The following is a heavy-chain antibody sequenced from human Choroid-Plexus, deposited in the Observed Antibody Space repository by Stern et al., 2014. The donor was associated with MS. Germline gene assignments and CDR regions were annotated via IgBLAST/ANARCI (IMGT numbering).Heavy chain of an antibody. CDR1: GYIFTGYY. CDR3: ARDQRGITIFGVVTDYYYLGMDV. V-gene: IGHV1-2*02. D-gene: IGHD3-3*01. CDR2: INPNTGGT. Sequence: VQLVESGAEVKKPGASVKVSCKTSGYIFTGYYIHWVRQPPGQGLEWMAWINPNTGGTTYAQKFQGRVTMSRDTSISTAYVELSSLTSDDTAVYYCARDQRGITIFGVVTDYYYLGMDVWGQGTTVTVSS. J-gene: IGHJ6*02.